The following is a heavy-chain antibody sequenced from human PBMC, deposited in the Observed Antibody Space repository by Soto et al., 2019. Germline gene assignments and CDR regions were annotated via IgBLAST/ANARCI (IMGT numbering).Heavy chain of an antibody. CDR3: VKDRPWDCSTTAPKGDWFDP. Sequence: GGSLRLSCAASGFTFSNYALTWVRQAPGKGLEWVSTISGGGGSTYYPDSVKGRFTISRDNSKNTVFLQMNSLRAEDTAVYYCVKDRPWDCSTTAPKGDWFDPWGQGTLVTVSS. CDR2: ISGGGGST. J-gene: IGHJ5*02. D-gene: IGHD2-21*02. V-gene: IGHV3-23*01. CDR1: GFTFSNYA.